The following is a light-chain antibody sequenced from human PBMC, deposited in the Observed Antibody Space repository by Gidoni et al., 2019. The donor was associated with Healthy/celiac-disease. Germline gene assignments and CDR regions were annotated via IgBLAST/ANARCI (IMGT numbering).Light chain of an antibody. CDR1: QLGDKY. CDR2: QDS. V-gene: IGLV3-1*01. CDR3: QAWDSSTAGV. Sequence: SYELTQPPSVSVSPGQTASITCSGDQLGDKYACWYPQKPGQSPVLVIYQDSKRPSGIPERFSGSNSGNTATLTISGTQAMDEADYYCQAWDSSTAGVFGGGTKLTVL. J-gene: IGLJ2*01.